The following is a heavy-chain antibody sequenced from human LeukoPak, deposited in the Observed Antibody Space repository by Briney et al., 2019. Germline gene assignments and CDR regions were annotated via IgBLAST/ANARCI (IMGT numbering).Heavy chain of an antibody. V-gene: IGHV3-66*01. J-gene: IGHJ4*02. CDR2: IYSGGNT. CDR1: GFTFSSYE. D-gene: IGHD6-6*01. CDR3: ARSIAARLFDY. Sequence: PGGSLRLSCAASGFTFSSYEMNWVRQAPGKGLEWVSVIYSGGNTYYADSVKGRFTISRDNSKNTLYLQMNSLRAEDTAVYYCARSIAARLFDYWGQGTLVTVSS.